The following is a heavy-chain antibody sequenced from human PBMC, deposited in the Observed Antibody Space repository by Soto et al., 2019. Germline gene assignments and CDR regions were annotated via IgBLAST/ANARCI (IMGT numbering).Heavy chain of an antibody. CDR1: GFTFSSYA. CDR2: ISGSGDNT. CDR3: AKAHKLAAPAYSSDY. Sequence: GGSLRLSCAAPGFTFSSYAMSWVRQAPGKGLEWVSVISGSGDNTNYADSVKGRFTISRDNSKNTLYLQMNSLRAEDMALYYCAKAHKLAAPAYSSDYWGQGPLVTLFS. D-gene: IGHD6-13*01. V-gene: IGHV3-23*01. J-gene: IGHJ4*02.